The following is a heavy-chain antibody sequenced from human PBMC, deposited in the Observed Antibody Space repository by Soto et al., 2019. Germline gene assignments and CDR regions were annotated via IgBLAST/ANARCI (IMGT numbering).Heavy chain of an antibody. J-gene: IGHJ6*02. D-gene: IGHD6-13*01. Sequence: QVQLVQSGAEVKKPGSSVKVSCKASGGTFSSYAISWVRQAPGQGLERMGGIIPIFGTANYAQKFQGRVTITADESTSTAYMELSSLRSEDTAVYYCARDSPGSSWPPNGMDVWGQGTTVTVSS. V-gene: IGHV1-69*01. CDR2: IIPIFGTA. CDR3: ARDSPGSSWPPNGMDV. CDR1: GGTFSSYA.